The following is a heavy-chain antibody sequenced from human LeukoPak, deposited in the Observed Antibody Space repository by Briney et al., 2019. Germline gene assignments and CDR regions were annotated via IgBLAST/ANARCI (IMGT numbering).Heavy chain of an antibody. D-gene: IGHD5-18*01. Sequence: GRSLRLSCAASGFTFSGYCTSWGREAPGKGLERGANIKQDGREKYYVDSVKGRFTISSDNAKNSLYLQMNSLRAEDTAVYYCAKTLQLTAGLDAFDIWGQGTMVTVSS. J-gene: IGHJ3*02. CDR3: AKTLQLTAGLDAFDI. CDR1: GFTFSGYC. CDR2: IKQDGREK. V-gene: IGHV3-7*01.